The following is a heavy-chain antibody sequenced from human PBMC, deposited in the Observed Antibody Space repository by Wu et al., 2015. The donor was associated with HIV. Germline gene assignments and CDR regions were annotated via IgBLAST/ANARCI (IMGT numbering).Heavy chain of an antibody. D-gene: IGHD6-13*01. J-gene: IGHJ5*02. CDR1: GGTFSSYA. CDR3: ARDSHLSHSSWYSGWFDP. Sequence: QVQLVQSGAEVKKPGSSVKVSCKASGGTFSSYAISWVRQAPGQGLEWMGIINPSGGSTSYAQKFQGRVTMTRDTSTSTVYMELSSLRSEDTAVYYCARDSHLSHSSWYSGWFDPWGQGTLVTVSS. CDR2: INPSGGST. V-gene: IGHV1-46*01.